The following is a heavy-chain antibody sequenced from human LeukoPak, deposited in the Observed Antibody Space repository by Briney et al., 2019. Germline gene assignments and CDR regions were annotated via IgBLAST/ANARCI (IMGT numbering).Heavy chain of an antibody. D-gene: IGHD2-15*01. CDR2: ISASGP. J-gene: IGHJ4*02. Sequence: GGSLRLSCAASGFTFSRLAMTWVRQAPGKGLEWVSTISASGPYYADAVRGRFTISRDNSRNTLSLQMNSLRAEDTAVYYCARPPYCSGGSCYDYWGQGTLVTVSS. CDR3: ARPPYCSGGSCYDY. CDR1: GFTFSRLA. V-gene: IGHV3-23*01.